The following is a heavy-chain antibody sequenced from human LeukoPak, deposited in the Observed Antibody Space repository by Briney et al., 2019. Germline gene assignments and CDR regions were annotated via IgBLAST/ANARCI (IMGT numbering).Heavy chain of an antibody. Sequence: PSETLSLTCTVSGGSISSYYWSCIRQPPGKGLEWIAYIYYSGSTNYNPSLKSRVTISVDTSKNQFSVKLSSVTAADTAVYYCAGRSVAGTGYFQHWGQGTLVTVSS. V-gene: IGHV4-59*01. J-gene: IGHJ1*01. CDR3: AGRSVAGTGYFQH. D-gene: IGHD6-19*01. CDR1: GGSISSYY. CDR2: IYYSGST.